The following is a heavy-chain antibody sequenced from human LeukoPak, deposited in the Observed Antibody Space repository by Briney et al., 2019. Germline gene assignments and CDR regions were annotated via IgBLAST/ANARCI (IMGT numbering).Heavy chain of an antibody. J-gene: IGHJ3*02. CDR2: IYYSGST. Sequence: SQTLSLTCTVPGGSISSGGYYRSWVRQHPGTCLGWIGYIYYSGSTYYNPSPKSRVTISVDTSKNQFSLKLSSVTAADTAVYYCARGFWAVGATDRVNAFDIWGQGTMVTVSS. V-gene: IGHV4-31*03. CDR3: ARGFWAVGATDRVNAFDI. D-gene: IGHD1-26*01. CDR1: GGSISSGGYY.